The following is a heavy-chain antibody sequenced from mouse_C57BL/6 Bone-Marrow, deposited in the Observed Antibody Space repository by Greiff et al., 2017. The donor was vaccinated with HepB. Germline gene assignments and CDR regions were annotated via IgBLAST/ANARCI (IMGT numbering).Heavy chain of an antibody. D-gene: IGHD2-5*01. J-gene: IGHJ3*01. V-gene: IGHV5-4*03. CDR2: ISDGGSYT. CDR3: ARIYYSNEAY. Sequence: EVKLVESGGGLVKPGGSLKLSCAASGFTFSSYAMSWVRQTPEKRLEWVATISDGGSYTYYPDNVKGRFTISRDNAKNNLYLQMSHLKSEDTAMYYCARIYYSNEAYWGQGTLVTVSA. CDR1: GFTFSSYA.